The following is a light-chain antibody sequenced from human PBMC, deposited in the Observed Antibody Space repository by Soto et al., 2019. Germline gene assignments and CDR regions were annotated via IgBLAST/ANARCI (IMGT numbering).Light chain of an antibody. CDR3: QQYNNWPRT. Sequence: EVVLTQSTATLSVSPGERATLSCRASQSVSSDLAWYHQKPGQAPRLLIYGASTRVTGIPARFSGSGSGTEFTLTINSLQSEDFAVYYCQQYNNWPRTFGQG. V-gene: IGKV3-15*01. CDR2: GAS. CDR1: QSVSSD. J-gene: IGKJ1*01.